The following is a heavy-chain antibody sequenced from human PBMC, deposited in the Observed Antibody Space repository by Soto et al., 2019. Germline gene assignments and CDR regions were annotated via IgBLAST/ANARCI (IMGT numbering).Heavy chain of an antibody. Sequence: QVQLVESGGGVVQPGRSLRLSCAASGFTFSSYGMHWVRQAPGKGLEWVAVILYDGSNNDYADSVKGRFTISRDNSKNTLYLQMNSLRAEDTAVYYCAKDPLGSGSTIDYWGQGTLVTVSS. V-gene: IGHV3-30*18. D-gene: IGHD3-10*01. CDR2: ILYDGSNN. CDR3: AKDPLGSGSTIDY. CDR1: GFTFSSYG. J-gene: IGHJ4*02.